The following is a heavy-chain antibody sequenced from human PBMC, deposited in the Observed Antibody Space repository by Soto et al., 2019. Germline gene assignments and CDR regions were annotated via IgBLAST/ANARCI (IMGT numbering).Heavy chain of an antibody. D-gene: IGHD1-26*01. CDR3: ARDLRDELPFDY. J-gene: IGHJ4*02. CDR2: IYYSGST. V-gene: IGHV4-61*01. CDR1: GGSVSSGSYY. Sequence: SETLSLTCTVSGGSVSSGSYYWSWIRQPPGKGLEWIGYIYYSGSTNYNPSLKSRVTISVDTSKNQFSLKLSSVTAADTAVYYCARDLRDELPFDYCAQGSLVTVSS.